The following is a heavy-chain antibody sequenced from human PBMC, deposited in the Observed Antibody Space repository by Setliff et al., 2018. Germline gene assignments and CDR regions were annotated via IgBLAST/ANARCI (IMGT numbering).Heavy chain of an antibody. D-gene: IGHD3-3*01. CDR2: MSHRGRT. CDR3: ASPRRDDLDSPFDAFDI. J-gene: IGHJ3*02. CDR1: GASITSGHY. V-gene: IGHV4-38-2*01. Sequence: SETLSLTCGVSGASITSGHYWGWIRQPPGKGLEWIATMSHRGRTYFNPSLKSRVTMSRDTSKNQFSLRLTSVAAADTAVYYCASPRRDDLDSPFDAFDIWGRGTMVT.